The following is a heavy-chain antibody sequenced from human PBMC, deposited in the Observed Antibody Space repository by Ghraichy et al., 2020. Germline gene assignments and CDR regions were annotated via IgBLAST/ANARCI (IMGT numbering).Heavy chain of an antibody. CDR3: ARGAISYDNWFYP. CDR1: GGSFSGYY. J-gene: IGHJ5*02. V-gene: IGHV4-34*01. CDR2: INHSGST. D-gene: IGHD1-26*01. Sequence: SETLSLTCAVYGGSFSGYYWSWIRQPPGKGLEWIGEINHSGSTNYNPSLKSRVTISVDTSKNQFSLKLSSVTAADTAVYYCARGAISYDNWFYPWGQGTLVTVSS.